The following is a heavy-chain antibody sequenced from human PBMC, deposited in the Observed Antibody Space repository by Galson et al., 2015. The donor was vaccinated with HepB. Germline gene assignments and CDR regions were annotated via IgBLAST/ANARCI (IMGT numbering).Heavy chain of an antibody. J-gene: IGHJ6*02. Sequence: SLRLSCAASGFILSSYTMNWVRQAPGKGLEWVSAISGSGGSTYYADSVKGRFTTSRDNSKNTLYLQMNSLRAEDTAVYYCAKDRSGSGYNLYYFSGMDVWGQGTTVTVSS. CDR3: AKDRSGSGYNLYYFSGMDV. D-gene: IGHD6-19*01. CDR2: ISGSGGST. V-gene: IGHV3-23*01. CDR1: GFILSSYT.